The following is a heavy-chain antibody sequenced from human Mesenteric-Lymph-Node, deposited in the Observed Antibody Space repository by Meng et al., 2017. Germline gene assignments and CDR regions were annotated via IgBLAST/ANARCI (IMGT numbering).Heavy chain of an antibody. V-gene: IGHV3-7*01. Sequence: GESLKISCAASGFTFSSYWMSWVRQAPGKGLEWVANIKQDGSEKYYVDSVKDRFTISIDNAKNSLYLQLNSLRAEDTAVYFCARGLFDIWGQGTMVTVSS. CDR1: GFTFSSYW. J-gene: IGHJ3*02. CDR2: IKQDGSEK. CDR3: ARGLFDI.